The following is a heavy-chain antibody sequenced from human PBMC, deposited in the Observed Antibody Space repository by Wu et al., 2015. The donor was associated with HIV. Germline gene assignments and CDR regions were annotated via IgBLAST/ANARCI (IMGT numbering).Heavy chain of an antibody. Sequence: QVQLVQSGAEVKKPGSSVKVSCKASGGTFSSYAISWVRQAPGQGLEWMGGIIPIFGTANYAQKFQGRVTITTDESTSTAYMELSSLRSEDTAVYYCARDQASYYYGSGSYIFHYYYGMDVWGQGTTGH. CDR3: ARDQASYYYGSGSYIFHYYYGMDV. D-gene: IGHD3-10*01. CDR1: GGTFSSYA. J-gene: IGHJ6*02. V-gene: IGHV1-69*05. CDR2: IIPIFGTA.